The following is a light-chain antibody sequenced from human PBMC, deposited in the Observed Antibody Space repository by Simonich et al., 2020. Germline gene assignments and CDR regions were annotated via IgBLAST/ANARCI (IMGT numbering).Light chain of an antibody. CDR1: QSLLHSNGYNY. Sequence: DIVMTQSPLSLPVTPGEPASISCRSSQSLLHSNGYNYLDCYLQKPGQSPQFLIYLGSNRASGVPDRFSGSGSGTDFTLKISRVEAEDVGVYYCMQALQTPYTFGQGTKLEIK. V-gene: IGKV2-28*01. J-gene: IGKJ2*01. CDR2: LGS. CDR3: MQALQTPYT.